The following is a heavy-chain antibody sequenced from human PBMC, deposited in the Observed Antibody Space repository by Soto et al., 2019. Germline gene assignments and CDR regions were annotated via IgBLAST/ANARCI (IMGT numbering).Heavy chain of an antibody. J-gene: IGHJ4*02. CDR3: ARLEGLATISYYFDF. CDR1: GGSFSDFY. Sequence: SETLSLTCAVYGGSFSDFYWSWIRQPPGKGLEWIGYIYYSGSTNYNPSLQTRVTISLDKSKSQFSLKLNSVTAADSAVYFCARLEGLATISYYFDFWGPGALVTVSS. D-gene: IGHD5-12*01. V-gene: IGHV4-59*08. CDR2: IYYSGST.